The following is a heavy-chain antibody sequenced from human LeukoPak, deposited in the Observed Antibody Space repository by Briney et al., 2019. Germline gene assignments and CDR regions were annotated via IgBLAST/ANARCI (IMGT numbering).Heavy chain of an antibody. D-gene: IGHD3-16*01. Sequence: ASVKVSCKASGGTFSSYAISWVRQAPGQGLEWMGGIIPIFGTANYAQKFQGRVTITTDESTSTAYMELSSLISEDTAVYYCATTGGSGGYYYYYMDVWGKGTTVTVSS. CDR2: IIPIFGTA. CDR1: GGTFSSYA. V-gene: IGHV1-69*05. CDR3: ATTGGSGGYYYYYMDV. J-gene: IGHJ6*03.